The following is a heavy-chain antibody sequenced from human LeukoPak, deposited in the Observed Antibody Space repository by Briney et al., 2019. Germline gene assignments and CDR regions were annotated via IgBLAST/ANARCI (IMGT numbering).Heavy chain of an antibody. CDR2: TQYSRST. V-gene: IGHV4-59*01. Sequence: PSETLSLTCTVSGGSISSYYWSWIRQPPGKGLEWIGSTQYSRSTNYNSSLKSRVTISFDTSKNQFTLKVSSVTAADTAVYYCARGVSGYDWFLDYWGQGTLVTVSS. CDR3: ARGVSGYDWFLDY. J-gene: IGHJ4*02. D-gene: IGHD5-12*01. CDR1: GGSISSYY.